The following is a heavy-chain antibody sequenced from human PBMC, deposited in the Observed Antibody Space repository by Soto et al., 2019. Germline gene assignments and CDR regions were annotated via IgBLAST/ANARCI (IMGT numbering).Heavy chain of an antibody. CDR1: GFSLTTSGVG. Sequence: QITLRESGPALVKPTQTLTLTCSFSGFSLTTSGVGVGWIRQPPGKALEWLALVYWDDDEHYSPSLRSRLTITKDTSKNHVVLTMTNMGPVDTATYYCAHMGVAGTLYYFDYWGQGTLVTVSS. J-gene: IGHJ4*02. V-gene: IGHV2-5*02. D-gene: IGHD6-19*01. CDR2: VYWDDDE. CDR3: AHMGVAGTLYYFDY.